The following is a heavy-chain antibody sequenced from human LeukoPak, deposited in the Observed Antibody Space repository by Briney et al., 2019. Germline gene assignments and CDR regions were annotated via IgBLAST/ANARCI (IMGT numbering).Heavy chain of an antibody. CDR2: ISFSGSYL. J-gene: IGHJ4*02. CDR1: GFTFNTYS. V-gene: IGHV3-21*01. CDR3: ARVSSSSWWALDY. Sequence: GGSLRLSCAASGFTFNTYSMNWVRQAPGKGLEWVSSISFSGSYLYYADSVKGRFTISRDNAKNTLYLQMNSLRAEDTAVYYCARVSSSSWWALDYWGQGTLVTVSS. D-gene: IGHD6-13*01.